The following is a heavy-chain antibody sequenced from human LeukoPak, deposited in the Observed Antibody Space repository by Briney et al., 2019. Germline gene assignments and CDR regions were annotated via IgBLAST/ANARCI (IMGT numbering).Heavy chain of an antibody. CDR2: ISYDGSNK. D-gene: IGHD5-12*01. Sequence: GGSLRLSCAASGFTFSSYAMHWVRQAPGKGLEWVAVISYDGSNKYYADSVKGRFTISRDNSKNTLYLQMNSLRAEDTAVYYCASYIVATDYWGQGTLVTVSS. CDR3: ASYIVATDY. V-gene: IGHV3-30*04. CDR1: GFTFSSYA. J-gene: IGHJ4*02.